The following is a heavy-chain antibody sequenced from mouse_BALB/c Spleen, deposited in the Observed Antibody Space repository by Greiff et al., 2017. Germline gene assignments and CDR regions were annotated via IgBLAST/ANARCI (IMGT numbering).Heavy chain of an antibody. CDR2: IWSGGST. V-gene: IGHV2-4-1*01. CDR3: ARKERAATGAMDY. CDR1: GFSLTSYG. D-gene: IGHD1-2*01. J-gene: IGHJ4*01. Sequence: VKLVESGPGLVQPSQSLSITCTVSGFSLTSYGVHWVRQSPGKGLEWLGVIWSGGSTDYNAAFISRLSISKDNSKSQVFFKMNSLQADDTAIYYCARKERAATGAMDYWGQGTSVTVSS.